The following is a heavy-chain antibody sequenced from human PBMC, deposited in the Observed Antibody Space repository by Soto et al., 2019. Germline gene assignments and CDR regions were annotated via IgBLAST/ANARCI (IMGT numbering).Heavy chain of an antibody. CDR1: GGSISSYY. Sequence: ETLSLTCTVSGGSISSYYWSWIRQPPGKGLEWIGYIYYSGSTNYNPSLKSRVTISVDTSKNQFSLKLSSVTAADTAVYYCARETSSIIAAAGTFFDYWGQGTLVTVSS. CDR2: IYYSGST. J-gene: IGHJ4*02. CDR3: ARETSSIIAAAGTFFDY. V-gene: IGHV4-59*01. D-gene: IGHD6-13*01.